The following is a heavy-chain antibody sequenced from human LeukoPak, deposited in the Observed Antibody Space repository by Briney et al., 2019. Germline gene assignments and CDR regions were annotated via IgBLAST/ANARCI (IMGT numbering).Heavy chain of an antibody. CDR3: ARASIAVAGLDY. D-gene: IGHD6-19*01. CDR1: GYTFTSYY. Sequence: ASVKVSCKASGYTFTSYYMHWVRQAPGQGLEWMGIINPSGGSTSYAQKFQGRVTMTRDTSTSAVYMELSSLRSEDTAVYYCARASIAVAGLDYWGQGTLVTVSS. V-gene: IGHV1-46*01. J-gene: IGHJ4*02. CDR2: INPSGGST.